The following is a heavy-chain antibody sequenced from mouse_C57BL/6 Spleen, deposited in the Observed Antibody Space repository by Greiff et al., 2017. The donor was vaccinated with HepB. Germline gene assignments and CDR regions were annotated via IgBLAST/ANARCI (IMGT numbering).Heavy chain of an antibody. CDR1: GFTFSSYG. CDR2: ISSGGSYT. CDR3: ARVSPNWDETLPAY. Sequence: EVKVVESGGDLVKPGGSLKLSCAASGFTFSSYGMSWVRQTPDKRLEWVATISSGGSYTYYPDSVKGRFTISRDNAKNTLYLQMSSLKSEDTAMYYCARVSPNWDETLPAYWGQGTLVTVSA. J-gene: IGHJ3*01. D-gene: IGHD4-1*01. V-gene: IGHV5-6*01.